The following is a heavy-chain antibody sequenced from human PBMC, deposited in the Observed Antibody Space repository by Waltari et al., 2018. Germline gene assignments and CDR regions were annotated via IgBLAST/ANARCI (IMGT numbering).Heavy chain of an antibody. V-gene: IGHV3-23*01. CDR3: AKDRRYISSWSTVFDI. J-gene: IGHJ3*02. D-gene: IGHD6-13*01. CDR1: AFTIGDYA. CDR2: ISGSGGGT. Sequence: EVQLLESGGGLVPPGGSLSISCAAHAFTIGDYAMTWVCQAPGKGLYWFSGISGSGGGTYYADAVKGRFTISRDNSKNTLYLQMNSLRAGDTAVYYCAKDRRYISSWSTVFDIWGQGTMVTVSS.